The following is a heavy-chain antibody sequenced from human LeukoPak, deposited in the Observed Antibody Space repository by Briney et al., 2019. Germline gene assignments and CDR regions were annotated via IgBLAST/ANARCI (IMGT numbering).Heavy chain of an antibody. CDR2: IYYSGST. D-gene: IGHD3-22*01. J-gene: IGHJ6*02. Sequence: PSETLSLTCTVSGGSISSYYWSWIRQPPGKGLEWIGYIYYSGSTNYNPSLKSRVTISVDTSKNQFSLKLSSVTAADTAVYYCARDQLVVITTRIVYYYGMDVWGQGTTVTVSS. CDR3: ARDQLVVITTRIVYYYGMDV. CDR1: GGSISSYY. V-gene: IGHV4-59*01.